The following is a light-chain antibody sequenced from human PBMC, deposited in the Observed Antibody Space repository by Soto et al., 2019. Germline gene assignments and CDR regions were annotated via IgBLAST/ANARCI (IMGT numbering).Light chain of an antibody. CDR1: QSVSSSY. J-gene: IGKJ1*01. CDR2: GAS. CDR3: QQYGSSPGT. V-gene: IGKV3-20*01. Sequence: EIVLTQSPGTLSLSPGERATLSCRASQSVSSSYLAWYRQKPGQAPRLLIYGASSRATGIPDRFSGSGSGTDFTLTISRLEPEDFGVYYCQQYGSSPGTFGQGTKV.